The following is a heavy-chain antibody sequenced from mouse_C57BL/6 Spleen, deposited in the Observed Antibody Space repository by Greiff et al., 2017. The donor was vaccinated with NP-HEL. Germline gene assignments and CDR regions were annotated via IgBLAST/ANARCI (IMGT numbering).Heavy chain of an antibody. J-gene: IGHJ3*01. D-gene: IGHD1-1*01. CDR1: GYTFTSYW. V-gene: IGHV1-53*01. Sequence: QVQLQQPGTELVKPGASVKLSCKASGYTFTSYWMHWVKQRPGQGLEWIGNINPSNGGTNYNEKFKSKATLTVDKSSSTACMQLSSLTSEDSAVYYCARYGPQRTWFAYWGQGTLVTVSA. CDR2: INPSNGGT. CDR3: ARYGPQRTWFAY.